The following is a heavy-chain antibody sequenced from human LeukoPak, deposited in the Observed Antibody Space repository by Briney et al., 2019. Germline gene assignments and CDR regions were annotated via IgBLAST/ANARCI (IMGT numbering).Heavy chain of an antibody. CDR1: GGTFSSYA. V-gene: IGHV1-69*05. D-gene: IGHD5-12*01. CDR3: ASTPYIGYSGYDRRWFDP. CDR2: IIPIFGTA. J-gene: IGHJ5*02. Sequence: ASVKVSCKASGGTFSSYAISWVRQAPGQGLEWMGGIIPIFGTANYAQKFQGRATITTDESTSTAYMELSSLRSEDTAVYYCASTPYIGYSGYDRRWFDPWGQGTLVTVSS.